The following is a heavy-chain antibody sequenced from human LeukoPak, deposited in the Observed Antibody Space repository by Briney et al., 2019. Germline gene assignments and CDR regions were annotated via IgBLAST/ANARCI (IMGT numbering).Heavy chain of an antibody. CDR2: INPNSGGT. CDR1: GYTFTGYY. V-gene: IGHV1-2*02. D-gene: IGHD6-13*01. Sequence: ASVKVSCKASGYTFTGYYMHWVRQAPGQGLEWMGWINPNSGGTNYAQKFQGRVTMTRDTSISTAYMELSRLRSDDTAVYYCARVRGSSSWYHPPNYFDYWGQGTLVTVSS. CDR3: ARVRGSSSWYHPPNYFDY. J-gene: IGHJ4*02.